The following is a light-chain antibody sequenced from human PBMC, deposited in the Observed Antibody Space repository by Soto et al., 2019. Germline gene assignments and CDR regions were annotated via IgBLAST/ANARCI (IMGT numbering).Light chain of an antibody. Sequence: DIQMTQSPSSLSAAVGDRVTITCRASQSISDWLAWYQQKPGKAPKVLIYKASTLQSGVPSRFSGSGSGTEFPLTINSLQPDDFATYFCQQYKTYPSFGQGTKVEIK. CDR3: QQYKTYPS. J-gene: IGKJ2*03. CDR2: KAS. V-gene: IGKV1-5*03. CDR1: QSISDW.